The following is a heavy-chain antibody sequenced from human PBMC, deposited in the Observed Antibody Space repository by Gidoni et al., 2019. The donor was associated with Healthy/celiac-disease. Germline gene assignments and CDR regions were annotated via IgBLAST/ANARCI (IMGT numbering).Heavy chain of an antibody. CDR1: VFTFSSYD. CDR2: IGTAGDT. J-gene: IGHJ4*02. CDR3: ARSTGEAYYFDY. Sequence: EGQLVESGGGLVQPGGSLRLSCAASVFTFSSYDMHLVRQATGKGLEWVSAIGTAGDTYYPGSVKCRFTISRENAKNSLYLQMNSLRAGDTAVYYCARSTGEAYYFDYWGQGTLVTVSS. D-gene: IGHD7-27*01. V-gene: IGHV3-13*01.